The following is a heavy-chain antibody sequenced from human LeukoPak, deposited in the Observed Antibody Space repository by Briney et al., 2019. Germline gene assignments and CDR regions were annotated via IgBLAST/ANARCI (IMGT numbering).Heavy chain of an antibody. CDR2: INSDGSST. D-gene: IGHD1-26*01. J-gene: IGHJ4*02. V-gene: IGHV3-74*01. Sequence: GGSLRLSCAASGFTFSSYWMHRVRQAPGKGLVWVSRINSDGSSTSYADSVKGRFTISRDNAKNTLYLQMNSLRAEDTAVYYCTLVVGEYGGAAYWGQGTLVTVSS. CDR3: TLVVGEYGGAAY. CDR1: GFTFSSYW.